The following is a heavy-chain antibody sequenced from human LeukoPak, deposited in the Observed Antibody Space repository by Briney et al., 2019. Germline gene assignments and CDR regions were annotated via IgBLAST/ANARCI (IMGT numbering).Heavy chain of an antibody. Sequence: GGSLRLSCAASGFTLCGYGMHWARQAPGKGLEWVAFIRYDGSNKYYADSVKGRFTISRDNSKNTLYLQMNSLRAEDTAVYYCAKGPYCSGGYDGYYFDYWGQGTLVTVSS. J-gene: IGHJ4*02. V-gene: IGHV3-30*02. CDR2: IRYDGSNK. D-gene: IGHD6-19*01. CDR1: GFTLCGYG. CDR3: AKGPYCSGGYDGYYFDY.